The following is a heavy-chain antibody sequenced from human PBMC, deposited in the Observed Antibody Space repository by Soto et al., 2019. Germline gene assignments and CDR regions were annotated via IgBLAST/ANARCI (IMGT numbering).Heavy chain of an antibody. D-gene: IGHD3-16*02. CDR2: VNPNRGGT. J-gene: IGHJ3*02. CDR1: GYRLTSYY. CDR3: ATSYIWGSYRVDGYNDAFDI. Sequence: ASVKVSCKASGYRLTSYYMHWVRQAPGQGLEWIGWVNPNRGGTNYAQTFQGWVTMTRDTSISPAYXELRRLXXDDTAVYYCATSYIWGSYRVDGYNDAFDIWGQGTMVTASS. V-gene: IGHV1-2*04.